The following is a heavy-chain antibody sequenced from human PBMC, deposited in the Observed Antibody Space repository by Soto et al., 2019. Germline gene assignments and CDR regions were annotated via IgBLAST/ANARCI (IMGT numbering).Heavy chain of an antibody. CDR2: IYYSGSA. D-gene: IGHD2-15*01. CDR3: AREGYCSGGSYYSYDNYYYGMDV. CDR1: GGSISSGDYY. Sequence: SETLSLTCTVSGGSISSGDYYWSWIRQPPGKGLEWIGYIYYSGSAYYNPSLKSRVTISVDTSKNQFSLKLSSVTAADTAVYYCAREGYCSGGSYYSYDNYYYGMDVWGQGTTVTVSS. J-gene: IGHJ6*02. V-gene: IGHV4-30-4*01.